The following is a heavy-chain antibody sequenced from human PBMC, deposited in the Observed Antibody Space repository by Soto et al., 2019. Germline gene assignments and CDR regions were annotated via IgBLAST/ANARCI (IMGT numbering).Heavy chain of an antibody. J-gene: IGHJ4*02. Sequence: GGSLRLSCAASGFTFSSVAMAWVRQAPGKGLEWVSSITDSGGSTDYADSVKGRFTISRDNSRNTLYLQMNSLRADDTAVYYCAKLYWNPRYFDYWGQGTRVTVPQ. D-gene: IGHD1-1*01. CDR3: AKLYWNPRYFDY. CDR2: ITDSGGST. CDR1: GFTFSSVA. V-gene: IGHV3-23*01.